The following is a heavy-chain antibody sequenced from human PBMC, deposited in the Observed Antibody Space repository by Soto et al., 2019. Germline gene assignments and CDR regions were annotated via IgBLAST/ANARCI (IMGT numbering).Heavy chain of an antibody. D-gene: IGHD2-2*01. V-gene: IGHV3-23*01. CDR3: AKDPALVPAARGKYYYGMDV. Sequence: GGSLRLSCAPSGFTFSSYAMSWVRQAPGKGLEWVSAISGSGGSTYYADSVKGRFTISRDNSKNTLYLQMNSLRAEDTAVYYCAKDPALVPAARGKYYYGMDVWGQGT. CDR2: ISGSGGST. J-gene: IGHJ6*02. CDR1: GFTFSSYA.